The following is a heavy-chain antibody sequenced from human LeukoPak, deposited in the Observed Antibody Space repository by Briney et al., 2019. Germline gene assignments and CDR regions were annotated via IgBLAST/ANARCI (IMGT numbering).Heavy chain of an antibody. D-gene: IGHD6-6*01. J-gene: IGHJ4*02. CDR2: IHSNGGRT. CDR1: GFTFTNYA. V-gene: IGHV3-64D*09. Sequence: GGSLRLSCSTSGFTFTNYAMHWVRQAPGKGLEYVSAIHSNGGRTNYADSVKGRFTISRDNSKNTLYLQMSSLRVEDTAVYYCVKVRYSSSFFFDYWGQGTLVTVSS. CDR3: VKVRYSSSFFFDY.